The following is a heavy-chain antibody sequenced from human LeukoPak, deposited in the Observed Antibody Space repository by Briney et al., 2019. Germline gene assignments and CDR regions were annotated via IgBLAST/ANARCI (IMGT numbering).Heavy chain of an antibody. CDR3: ARDPMTAAGSKDGMDV. CDR2: IYDSGST. D-gene: IGHD6-13*01. Sequence: SETLSLTCTVSGGSISGYYWSWIRQPPGKGLEWIGYIYDSGSTNYNPSLKSRITISEDLSTNQFSLKLSSVTAADTAVYYCARDPMTAAGSKDGMDVWGQGTTVTVSS. V-gene: IGHV4-59*12. J-gene: IGHJ6*02. CDR1: GGSISGYY.